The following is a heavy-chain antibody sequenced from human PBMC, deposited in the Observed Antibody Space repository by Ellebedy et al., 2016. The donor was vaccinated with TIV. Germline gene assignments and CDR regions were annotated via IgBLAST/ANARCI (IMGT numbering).Heavy chain of an antibody. CDR1: GTSVSAYY. J-gene: IGHJ5*02. Sequence: MPSETLSLTCAVYGTSVSAYYWSWIRQPPGKGLEWTGEINHSGSTKFTNYNPSLKSRVTMSVDMSKNQFSLKLNSVTAADTAVYYCARVRSGWELGGNWFDPWGQGTLVTVSS. D-gene: IGHD1-26*01. CDR3: ARVRSGWELGGNWFDP. V-gene: IGHV4-34*01. CDR2: INHSGSTKFT.